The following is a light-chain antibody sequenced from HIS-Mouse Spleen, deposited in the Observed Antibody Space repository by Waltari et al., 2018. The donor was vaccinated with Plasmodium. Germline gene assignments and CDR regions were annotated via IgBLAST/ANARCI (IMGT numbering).Light chain of an antibody. CDR1: ALPKNY. CDR3: YSTDSSGNHRV. V-gene: IGLV3-10*01. J-gene: IGLJ3*02. Sequence: SYELTQPPSVAVSPRQTARIHCSGSALPKNYDSWYQQKSGQAPGLVIYEDSKRPSGIPERFSGSSSGTMDTLTISGAQVEDEADYYCYSTDSSGNHRVFGGGTKLTVL. CDR2: EDS.